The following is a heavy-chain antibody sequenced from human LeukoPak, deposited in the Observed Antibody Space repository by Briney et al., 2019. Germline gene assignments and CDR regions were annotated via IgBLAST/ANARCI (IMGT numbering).Heavy chain of an antibody. CDR3: ATLGATSFDS. CDR1: GYTFTDYY. D-gene: IGHD1-26*01. J-gene: IGHJ4*02. V-gene: IGHV1-2*02. Sequence: ASVKVSCKTSGYTFTDYYIHWVRQAPGQGLEWMGWIVPHSGGTKYAQKFQGRVTMTRDTSISTAYMELSRLRYDDTAVYYCATLGATSFDSWGQGALVTVSS. CDR2: IVPHSGGT.